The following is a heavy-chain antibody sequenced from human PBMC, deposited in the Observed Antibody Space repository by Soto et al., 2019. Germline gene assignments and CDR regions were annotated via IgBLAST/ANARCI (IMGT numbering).Heavy chain of an antibody. V-gene: IGHV3-23*01. J-gene: IGHJ2*01. CDR2: ISASGGNI. CDR3: AKVAGGLGYFDL. D-gene: IGHD3-16*01. CDR1: GFIFSDYA. Sequence: EVQLLESGGGWARPGGSLRLSCVASGFIFSDYAMTWVRQAPGKGLEWVATISASGGNIEYTDSMKGRFTISRDNSKNTLYLQLNGLTADDTAVHYCAKVAGGLGYFDLWGRGTLVTVSS.